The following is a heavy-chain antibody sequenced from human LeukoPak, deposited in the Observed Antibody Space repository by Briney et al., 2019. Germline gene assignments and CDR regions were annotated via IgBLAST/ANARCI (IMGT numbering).Heavy chain of an antibody. J-gene: IGHJ3*02. CDR1: GVTFSSYG. CDR2: ISYDGSNK. V-gene: IGHV3-30*18. Sequence: GGSLRLSCAASGVTFSSYGMHWVRQAPGKGLEWVAVISYDGSNKYYADSVKGRFTISRDNSKNTLYLQMNSLRAEDTAVYYCAKPYYYDSSGQRGDAFDIWGQGTMVTVSS. CDR3: AKPYYYDSSGQRGDAFDI. D-gene: IGHD3-22*01.